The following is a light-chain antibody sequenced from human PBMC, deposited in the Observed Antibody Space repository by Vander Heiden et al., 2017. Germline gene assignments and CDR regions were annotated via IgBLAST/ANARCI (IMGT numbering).Light chain of an antibody. V-gene: IGKV1D-16*01. Sequence: DIQMPQSPSSLSASVGHRVTITCRASQGISRWLAWHQQKPEKAPKPLIYVASTLHGGVPSRCTGSGAGTNFTLTINNLQPEDVAVYYCQQYNSYPRTFGQGTKLEIK. CDR1: QGISRW. CDR2: VAS. J-gene: IGKJ2*01. CDR3: QQYNSYPRT.